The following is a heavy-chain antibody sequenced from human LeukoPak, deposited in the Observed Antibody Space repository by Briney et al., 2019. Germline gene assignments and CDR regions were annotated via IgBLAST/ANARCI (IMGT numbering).Heavy chain of an antibody. CDR2: IYRDDDK. Sequence: SDPTLVNPTQTLTLTCTFSGCSLSTNGVGVGWIREPPGKALEWLAVIYRDDDKRYSPSLKSRLTITKDTTENQVVLTLTNKDLVDTATYYCAHIEDYVGDYWGQGTLVTVSS. J-gene: IGHJ4*02. CDR3: AHIEDYVGDY. V-gene: IGHV2-5*02. D-gene: IGHD4-17*01. CDR1: GCSLSTNGVG.